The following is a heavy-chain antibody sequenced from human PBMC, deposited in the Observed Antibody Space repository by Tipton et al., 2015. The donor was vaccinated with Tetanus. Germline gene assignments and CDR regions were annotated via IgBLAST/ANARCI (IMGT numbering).Heavy chain of an antibody. CDR3: ARDSCYHDSRSFPGYFDL. CDR2: IHSRGSST. Sequence: SLRLSCAASGFSFSTYWMHWVRQAPGKGLVWVSRIHSRGSSTSYADSVKGRFTISRDNAKNTLHLQMNSLRAEDPAVYYCARDSCYHDSRSFPGYFDLWGRGTLVTVSS. V-gene: IGHV3-74*01. D-gene: IGHD3-22*01. J-gene: IGHJ2*01. CDR1: GFSFSTYW.